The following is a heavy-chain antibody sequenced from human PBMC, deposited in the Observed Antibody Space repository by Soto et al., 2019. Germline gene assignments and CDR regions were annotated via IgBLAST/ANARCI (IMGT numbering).Heavy chain of an antibody. CDR3: ATVHYYMDV. J-gene: IGHJ6*03. CDR1: GFTFSSYW. Sequence: GGSLRLSCVASGFTFSSYWMHWVRQAPGKGLVWVSRINSDGSNTNYADSVKGRFTISRDNAKNTLYLQMNSLRAEDTAVYYCATVHYYMDVWGKGTTVTVSS. CDR2: INSDGSNT. V-gene: IGHV3-74*01.